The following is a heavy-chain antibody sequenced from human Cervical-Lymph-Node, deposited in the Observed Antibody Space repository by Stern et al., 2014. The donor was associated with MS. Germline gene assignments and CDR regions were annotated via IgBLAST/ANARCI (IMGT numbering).Heavy chain of an antibody. V-gene: IGHV3-30*18. D-gene: IGHD6-19*01. CDR1: GFTFSTYG. Sequence: VHLVESGGGVVQPGRSLRLSCAGSGFTFSTYGMHWVRQAPGKGLAWVALRSHDGSKKYYVDSVKGRFTISRDKSKNTMYVHMNSMRDEDTAVYYCAKDRGSGWSLDYWGQGTLVIVSS. J-gene: IGHJ4*02. CDR2: RSHDGSKK. CDR3: AKDRGSGWSLDY.